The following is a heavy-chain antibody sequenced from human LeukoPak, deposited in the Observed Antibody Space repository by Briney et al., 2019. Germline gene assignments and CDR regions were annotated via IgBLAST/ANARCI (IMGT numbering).Heavy chain of an antibody. CDR1: NYSISNSFY. Sequence: SETLSLTCSGSNYSISNSFYWGWLRQTPGKGLEWIGSIYRSGSTFYNPSLKSRVTISLDTSKNQFSLKLSSVTAADTAVYFCARGTYGYYMDVWGKGTTVTVSS. CDR3: ARGTYGYYMDV. CDR2: IYRSGST. D-gene: IGHD4-17*01. J-gene: IGHJ6*03. V-gene: IGHV4-38-2*02.